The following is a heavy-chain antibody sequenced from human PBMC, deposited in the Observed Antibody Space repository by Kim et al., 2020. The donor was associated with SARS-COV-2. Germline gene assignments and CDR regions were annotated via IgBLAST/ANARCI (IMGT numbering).Heavy chain of an antibody. V-gene: IGHV3-30-3*01. J-gene: IGHJ3*02. D-gene: IGHD3-22*01. CDR3: ARDRALYYYDSMAFDI. Sequence: GGSLRLSCAASGFTFSSYAMHWVRQAPGKGLEWVAVISYDGSNKYYADSVKGRFTISRDNSKNTLYLQMNSLRAEDTAVYYCARDRALYYYDSMAFDIWGQGTMVTVSS. CDR1: GFTFSSYA. CDR2: ISYDGSNK.